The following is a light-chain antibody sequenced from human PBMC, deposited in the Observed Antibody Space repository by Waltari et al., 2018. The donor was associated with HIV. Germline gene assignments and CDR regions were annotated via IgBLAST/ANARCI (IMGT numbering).Light chain of an antibody. Sequence: IVLTQSPVSLPVIPGEPASISCRSSQNLLHSNGNNYLEWYVLKPGRSPQRLIYLSSNRGSGVPDRLSGSGSGTDFTLRISRVAAEDVGVYYCMQSLQSPWTFGQGTKV. CDR3: MQSLQSPWT. J-gene: IGKJ1*01. CDR2: LSS. CDR1: QNLLHSNGNNY. V-gene: IGKV2-28*01.